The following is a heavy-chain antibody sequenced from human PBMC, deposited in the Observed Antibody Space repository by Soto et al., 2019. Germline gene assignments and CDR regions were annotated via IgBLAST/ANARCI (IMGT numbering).Heavy chain of an antibody. CDR1: GFTFNNYA. J-gene: IGHJ4*02. CDR2: ISTTSSSI. Sequence: GGSLRLSCAASGFTFNNYAMNWVRQAPGKGLEWISYISTTSSSIYYADSVKGRFTISRDNAKNSLFLQMNSLRDEDTAVYYCARKGVDFDYWGQGALVTVSS. CDR3: ARKGVDFDY. D-gene: IGHD3-3*01. V-gene: IGHV3-48*02.